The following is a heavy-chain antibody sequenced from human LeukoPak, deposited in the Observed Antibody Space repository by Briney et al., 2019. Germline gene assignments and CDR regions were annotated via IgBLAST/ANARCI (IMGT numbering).Heavy chain of an antibody. Sequence: EASVKVSCKASGGTFSSYAISWVRQAPGQGLEWMGGIIPIFGTANYAQKFQGRVTITTDESTSTAYMELSSLRSEDTAVYYCARGGRQGAVAVYIGLEMDVWGKGTTVTVSS. CDR3: ARGGRQGAVAVYIGLEMDV. D-gene: IGHD6-19*01. V-gene: IGHV1-69*05. CDR2: IIPIFGTA. J-gene: IGHJ6*04. CDR1: GGTFSSYA.